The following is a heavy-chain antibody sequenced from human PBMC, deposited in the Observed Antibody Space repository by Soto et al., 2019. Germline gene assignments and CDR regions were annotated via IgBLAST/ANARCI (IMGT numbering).Heavy chain of an antibody. CDR1: GFDFSNTW. Sequence: GGSLRLSCATSGFDFSNTWIHWVRQVPGQGLVWVSRINSDGSSIIYADSVKGRFTLSRDNAKNTVHLQMSSLRVEDTAVYYCAREGALKPFSSWGQGALVTVSS. J-gene: IGHJ5*02. CDR3: AREGALKPFSS. V-gene: IGHV3-74*01. CDR2: INSDGSSI.